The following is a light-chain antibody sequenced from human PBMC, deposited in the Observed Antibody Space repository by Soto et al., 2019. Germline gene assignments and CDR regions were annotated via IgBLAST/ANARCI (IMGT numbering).Light chain of an antibody. CDR2: DAS. J-gene: IGKJ1*01. CDR3: QQRSNWPRT. V-gene: IGKV3-11*01. CDR1: QSVSSY. Sequence: EIVLTQSPATLSLSPGERATLSCRASQSVSSYLAWYQQRPGQAPRLLIYDASNRATGIPARFSGSGSGTDFTLTISRLEPEDCAFYYCQQRSNWPRTFGQGTEVEIK.